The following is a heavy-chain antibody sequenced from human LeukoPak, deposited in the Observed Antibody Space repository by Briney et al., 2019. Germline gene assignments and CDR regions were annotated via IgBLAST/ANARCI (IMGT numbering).Heavy chain of an antibody. J-gene: IGHJ4*02. V-gene: IGHV3-21*01. CDR2: ISSSSSYI. CDR3: ARDFPRYYDSSGFWELDY. CDR1: GFTFSSYS. D-gene: IGHD3-22*01. Sequence: GGSLRLSCAASGFTFSSYSMNWVRQAPGKGLEWVSSISSSSSYIYYADSVKGRFTISRDNAKNSLYLQMNSLRAEDTAVYYCARDFPRYYDSSGFWELDYWGQGTLVTVSS.